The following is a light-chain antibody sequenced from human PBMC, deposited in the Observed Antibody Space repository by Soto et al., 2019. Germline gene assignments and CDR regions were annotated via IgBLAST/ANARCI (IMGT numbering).Light chain of an antibody. CDR2: GAS. CDR3: QQDTNWTDT. CDR1: QSVGSN. J-gene: IGKJ2*01. Sequence: EIVRTQSPATLSVSPRERASLSCRASQSVGSNLAWYQQTAGHAPRLLIYGASTRANGIPARFSGSGSGTDFTLTISSLQSEDFAVYSCQQDTNWTDTFVQGTKLQVK. V-gene: IGKV3-15*01.